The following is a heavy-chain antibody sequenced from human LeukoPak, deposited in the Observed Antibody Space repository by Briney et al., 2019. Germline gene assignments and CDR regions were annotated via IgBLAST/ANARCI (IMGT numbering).Heavy chain of an antibody. D-gene: IGHD1-26*01. V-gene: IGHV3-21*05. CDR2: ISSSSSYI. Sequence: GGSLRLSCAASGFTFSSYSMNWVRQAPGKGLEWVSYISSSSSYIYYADSVKGRFTISRDNAKNSLYLQMNSLGAGDTAVYYCASRYPRGSYQGSAFDIWGQGTMVTVSS. CDR1: GFTFSSYS. J-gene: IGHJ3*02. CDR3: ASRYPRGSYQGSAFDI.